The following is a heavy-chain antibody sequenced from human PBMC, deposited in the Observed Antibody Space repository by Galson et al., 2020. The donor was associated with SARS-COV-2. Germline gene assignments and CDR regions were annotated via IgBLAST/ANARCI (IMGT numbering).Heavy chain of an antibody. J-gene: IGHJ3*02. CDR1: GFTFSSYG. D-gene: IGHD1-26*01. CDR3: ARGGIMGGTIRGVFDI. V-gene: IGHV3-33*01. Sequence: GGSLRLSCEASGFTFSSYGMHWVRQAPGKGLEGVAGIWHDASNKYYVDSVNGRFTISRDNSKNTLFLQMNSLRAEDTAGYYCARGGIMGGTIRGVFDIWGQGTVVTVSS. CDR2: IWHDASNK.